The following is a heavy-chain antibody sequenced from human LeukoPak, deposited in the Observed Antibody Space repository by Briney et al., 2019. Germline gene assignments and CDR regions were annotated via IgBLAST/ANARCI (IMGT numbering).Heavy chain of an antibody. V-gene: IGHV4-34*01. CDR2: INHSGST. Sequence: PSETLSLTCAVYGGSFSGYYWSWIRQPPGKGLEWIGEINHSGSTNYNPSLKSRVTISVDTSKNQFSLKLSSVTAADTAVYYCARGDYYDRTVYFDYWGQGTLVTVSS. CDR3: ARGDYYDRTVYFDY. D-gene: IGHD3-22*01. J-gene: IGHJ4*02. CDR1: GGSFSGYY.